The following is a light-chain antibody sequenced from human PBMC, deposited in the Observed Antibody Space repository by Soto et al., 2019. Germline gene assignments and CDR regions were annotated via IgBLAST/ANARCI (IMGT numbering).Light chain of an antibody. CDR3: QQRSNWPLT. CDR2: GAS. V-gene: IGKV3D-20*02. CDR1: QSVGSSY. Sequence: EIVLTQSPGTLSLSPGERATLSCRASQSVGSSYLAWYQQKPGQAPRLLIYGASSRATGIPARFSGSGSGTDFTLTISSLEPEDFAVYYCQQRSNWPLTFGGGTKV. J-gene: IGKJ4*01.